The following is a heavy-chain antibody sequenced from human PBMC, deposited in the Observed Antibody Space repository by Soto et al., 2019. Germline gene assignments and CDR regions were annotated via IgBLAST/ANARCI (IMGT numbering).Heavy chain of an antibody. Sequence: PSETLSLTCTVSGGSISSGGYYWSWIRQHPGKGLEWIGYIYYSGSTYYNPSLKSRVTISVDTSKNQFSLKLSSVTAADTAVYYCARDARYYGSGSYYNGVFDPWGQGTLVTVSS. J-gene: IGHJ5*02. CDR2: IYYSGST. D-gene: IGHD3-10*01. V-gene: IGHV4-31*03. CDR3: ARDARYYGSGSYYNGVFDP. CDR1: GGSISSGGYY.